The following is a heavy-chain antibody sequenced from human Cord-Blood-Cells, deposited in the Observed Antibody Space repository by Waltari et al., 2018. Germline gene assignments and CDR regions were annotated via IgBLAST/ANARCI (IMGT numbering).Heavy chain of an antibody. V-gene: IGHV4-31*03. CDR3: ARVLRDFWSGYYEDYYYMDV. J-gene: IGHJ6*03. CDR1: GGSISSGGYY. CDR2: IYYSGST. D-gene: IGHD3-3*01. Sequence: QVQLQESGPGLVKPSQTLSLTCTVSGGSISSGGYYWSWIRQHPGKGLEWIGYIYYSGSTYYNPSLKSRVTRSVDTSKNQFSLKLSSVTAADTAVYYCARVLRDFWSGYYEDYYYMDVWGKGTTVTVSS.